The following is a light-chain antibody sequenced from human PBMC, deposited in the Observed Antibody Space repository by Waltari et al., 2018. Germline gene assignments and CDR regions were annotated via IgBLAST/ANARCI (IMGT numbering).Light chain of an antibody. CDR2: DAV. CDR3: HQRSKWPLT. CDR1: QNIVIY. V-gene: IGKV3-11*01. Sequence: EMVFTQSPTTLSLSPGKRVPVSCRASQNIVIYLAWYRQRSGQAPSLLIYDAVNRASGIPVRFSGSGSGTDFALTITKVEPEDFAVYYCHQRSKWPLTFGGGTHLEMK. J-gene: IGKJ4*01.